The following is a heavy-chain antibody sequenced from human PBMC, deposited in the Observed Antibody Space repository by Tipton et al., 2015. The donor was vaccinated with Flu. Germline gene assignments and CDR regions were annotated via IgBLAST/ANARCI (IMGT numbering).Heavy chain of an antibody. CDR3: ARRDYSNYVSEPKNWFDP. V-gene: IGHV4-39*07. J-gene: IGHJ5*02. D-gene: IGHD4-11*01. Sequence: TLSLTCGVSGDSIRSSNYCWGWTRQPPGKGLEWIGNTFHSGNTYLNPSLKSRVTISIDTSKNQFSLKLSSVTAADTAVYYCARRDYSNYVSEPKNWFDPWGQGALVTVSS. CDR1: GDSIRSSNYC. CDR2: TFHSGNT.